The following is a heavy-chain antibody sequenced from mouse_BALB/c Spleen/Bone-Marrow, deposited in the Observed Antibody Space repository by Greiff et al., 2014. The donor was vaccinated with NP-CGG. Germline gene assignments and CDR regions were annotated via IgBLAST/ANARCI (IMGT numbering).Heavy chain of an antibody. D-gene: IGHD1-1*01. Sequence: LVQPGGSMKLSCVASGFTFSNYWMTWVRQSPEKGLEWVAEIRLKSNNYATHYAESVKGRFTISRDDSKSSVYLQMNNLRTEDTGIYYCTRVLRNFDYWGQGTTLTVSS. CDR2: IRLKSNNYAT. V-gene: IGHV6-6*02. CDR3: TRVLRNFDY. CDR1: GFTFSNYW. J-gene: IGHJ2*01.